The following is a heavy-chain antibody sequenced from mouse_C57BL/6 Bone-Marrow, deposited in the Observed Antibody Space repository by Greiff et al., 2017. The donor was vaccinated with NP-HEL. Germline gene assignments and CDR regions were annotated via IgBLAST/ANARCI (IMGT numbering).Heavy chain of an antibody. CDR2: IWSGGST. CDR3: ARPHYYGSSYYYAMDD. CDR1: GFSLTSYG. D-gene: IGHD1-1*01. Sequence: VKLMESGPGLVQPSQSLSITCTVSGFSLTSYGVHWVRQSPGKGLEWLGVIWSGGSTDYNAAFISRLSIRKDNSKSQVFFNMNSMQADDTAIYYCARPHYYGSSYYYAMDDWGQGTSVTVSS. V-gene: IGHV2-2*01. J-gene: IGHJ4*01.